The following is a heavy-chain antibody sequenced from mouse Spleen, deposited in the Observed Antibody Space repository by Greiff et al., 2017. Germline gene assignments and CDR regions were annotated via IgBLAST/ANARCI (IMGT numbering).Heavy chain of an antibody. CDR3: ARQSYYSSKTAMDY. V-gene: IGHV5-6-2*01. CDR2: INSNGGST. J-gene: IGHJ4*01. Sequence: EVQVVESGGGLVKPGGSLKLSCAASGFTFSSYAMSWVRQTPEKRLEWVAAINSNGGSTYYPDTVKDRFTISRDNAKNTLYLQMSSLRSEDTALYYCARQSYYSSKTAMDYWGQGTSVTVSS. CDR1: GFTFSSYA. D-gene: IGHD2-12*01.